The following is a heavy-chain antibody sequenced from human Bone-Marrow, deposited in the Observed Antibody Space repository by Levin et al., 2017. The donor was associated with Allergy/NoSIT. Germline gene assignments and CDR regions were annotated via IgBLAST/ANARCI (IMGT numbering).Heavy chain of an antibody. Sequence: GGSLRLSCAASGFTFSSYSMNWVRQAPGKGLEWVLSISSSSSYIYYADSVKGRFTISRDNAKNSLYLQMNSLRAEDTAVYYCARAEDTAMVNWGQGTLVTVSS. V-gene: IGHV3-21*01. CDR1: GFTFSSYS. CDR2: ISSSSSYI. J-gene: IGHJ4*02. CDR3: ARAEDTAMVN. D-gene: IGHD5-18*01.